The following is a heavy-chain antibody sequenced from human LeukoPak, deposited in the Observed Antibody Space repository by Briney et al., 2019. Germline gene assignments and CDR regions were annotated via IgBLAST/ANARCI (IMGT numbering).Heavy chain of an antibody. Sequence: PGGSLRLSCAASGFTFSSYGMHWARQAPGKGLEWVAFIRYDGSNKYYADSVKGRFTISRDNSKNTLYLQMNSLRAEDTAVYYCAKPGNSGSYYYYYMDVWGKGTTVTISS. V-gene: IGHV3-30*02. D-gene: IGHD1-26*01. CDR1: GFTFSSYG. CDR2: IRYDGSNK. J-gene: IGHJ6*03. CDR3: AKPGNSGSYYYYYMDV.